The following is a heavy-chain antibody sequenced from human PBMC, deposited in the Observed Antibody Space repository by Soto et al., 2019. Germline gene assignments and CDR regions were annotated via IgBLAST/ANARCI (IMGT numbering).Heavy chain of an antibody. CDR1: GFIFSNYW. Sequence: GGSLRLSCAASGFIFSNYWMHWVRQAPGKGLVWVSRINTDGSTTTYADSVKGRFTISRDNAKSTLYLQMNSLRAEDTAVYFCSTDLRGYSGYDYGWFDYWGQGTLVTVSS. D-gene: IGHD5-12*01. V-gene: IGHV3-74*01. CDR3: STDLRGYSGYDYGWFDY. CDR2: INTDGSTT. J-gene: IGHJ4*02.